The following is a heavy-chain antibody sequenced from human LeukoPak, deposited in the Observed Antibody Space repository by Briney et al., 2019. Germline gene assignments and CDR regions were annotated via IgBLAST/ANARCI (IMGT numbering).Heavy chain of an antibody. J-gene: IGHJ4*02. V-gene: IGHV1-2*02. CDR3: ARQASGGWYYDY. D-gene: IGHD6-19*01. CDR2: INPNSGGA. CDR1: GYTFTVYY. Sequence: ASVKVSCKASGYTFTVYYMHWVRQAPGQGLEWMGWINPNSGGAHYAQKFQGRVSMTRDTSISTIYTELSRLTSDDTAVYYCARQASGGWYYDYWGQGTPVTVSS.